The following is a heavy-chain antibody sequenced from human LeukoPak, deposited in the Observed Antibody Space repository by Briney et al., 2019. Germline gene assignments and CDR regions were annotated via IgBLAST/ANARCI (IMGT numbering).Heavy chain of an antibody. CDR2: IYYSGST. CDR3: AREDSSGWYYFDY. Sequence: SETLSLTCTVSGGSISSYYWSWIRQPPGKGLEWIAYIYYSGSTGYNPSLKSRVSISADTSKNQFSLKLSSVTAADTAVYYCAREDSSGWYYFDYWGQGTLVTVSS. CDR1: GGSISSYY. V-gene: IGHV4-59*01. J-gene: IGHJ4*02. D-gene: IGHD6-19*01.